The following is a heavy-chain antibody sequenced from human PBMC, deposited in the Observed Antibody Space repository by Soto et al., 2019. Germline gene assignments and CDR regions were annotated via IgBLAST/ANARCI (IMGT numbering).Heavy chain of an antibody. J-gene: IGHJ4*02. CDR2: INAGNGNT. D-gene: IGHD2-15*01. Sequence: QVQLVQSGAEVKKPGASVKVSCKASGYTFTSYAMHWVRQAPGQRLEWMGWINAGNGNTKYSQKFQGRVTITSDTSAGIAYMELGSLRSEDTAVYYCAVGYCSGGSCYSNRYWGQGTLVTVAS. CDR3: AVGYCSGGSCYSNRY. CDR1: GYTFTSYA. V-gene: IGHV1-3*01.